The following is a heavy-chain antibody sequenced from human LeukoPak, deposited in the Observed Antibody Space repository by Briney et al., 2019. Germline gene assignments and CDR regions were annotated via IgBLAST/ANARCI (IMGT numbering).Heavy chain of an antibody. J-gene: IGHJ4*02. V-gene: IGHV3-11*04. Sequence: GGSLRLSCAASGFTFSDYYMSWIRQAPGKGLEWVSYISSSGSTIYYADSVKGRFTISRDNAKKSLYPQMNSLRAEDTAVYYCARGFRRGYSYGHNFDYWGQGTLVTVSS. CDR2: ISSSGSTI. CDR3: ARGFRRGYSYGHNFDY. D-gene: IGHD5-18*01. CDR1: GFTFSDYY.